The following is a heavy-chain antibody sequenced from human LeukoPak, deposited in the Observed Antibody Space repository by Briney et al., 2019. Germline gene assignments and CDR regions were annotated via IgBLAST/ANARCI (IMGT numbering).Heavy chain of an antibody. V-gene: IGHV4-4*02. CDR3: ASSGWKTGYFDY. J-gene: IGHJ4*02. CDR2: IYHSGST. Sequence: PSGTLSLTCAVSGDSISSSNWWSWVRQPSGKGLEWIGEIYHSGSTNYNPSLKSRVTISVDKSKNQFSVKLSSVTAADTAVYYCASSGWKTGYFDYWGQGALVSVSS. CDR1: GDSISSSNW. D-gene: IGHD6-19*01.